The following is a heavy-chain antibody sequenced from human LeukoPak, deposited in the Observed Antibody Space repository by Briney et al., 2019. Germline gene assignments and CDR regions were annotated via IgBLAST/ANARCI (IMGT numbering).Heavy chain of an antibody. CDR1: GGSISSYY. Sequence: SETLSLTCTVSGGSISSYYLSWIRQPPGKGLEWIWYINYSGSTNYNPSLKSRVTKSVDTSKNQFSLKLSSVTAADTAVYYCARGHYDYVWGSYRPWYFQHWGQGTLVTVSS. D-gene: IGHD3-16*02. V-gene: IGHV4-59*01. CDR3: ARGHYDYVWGSYRPWYFQH. J-gene: IGHJ1*01. CDR2: INYSGST.